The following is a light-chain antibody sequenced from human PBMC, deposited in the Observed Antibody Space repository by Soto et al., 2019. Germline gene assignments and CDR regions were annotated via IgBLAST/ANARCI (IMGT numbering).Light chain of an antibody. V-gene: IGKV1-5*01. CDR3: QHTRT. CDR1: QNINNW. CDR2: DAF. J-gene: IGKJ1*01. Sequence: DFQMTQSPSTLSASVGDRVTITCRASQNINNWVAWYQQKPGKAPKFLIYDAFTLQRGVSSRFSGSGFGTEFSLTINSLQPDDSGSYYCQHTRTFGQGTKVEVK.